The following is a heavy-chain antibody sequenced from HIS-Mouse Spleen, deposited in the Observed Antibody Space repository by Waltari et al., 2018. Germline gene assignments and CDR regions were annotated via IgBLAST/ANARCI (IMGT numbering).Heavy chain of an antibody. CDR3: ASFGYCSSTSCPEYFQH. V-gene: IGHV1-8*01. J-gene: IGHJ1*01. D-gene: IGHD2-2*01. CDR1: GYTFTSYD. Sequence: QVQLVQSGAEVKKPGASVKVSCKASGYTFTSYDINWVRQATGQGLEWMGRRNPNSGNTGYAQKFQGRVTMTRNTSISTAYMELSSLRSEDTAVYYCASFGYCSSTSCPEYFQHWGQGTLVTVSS. CDR2: RNPNSGNT.